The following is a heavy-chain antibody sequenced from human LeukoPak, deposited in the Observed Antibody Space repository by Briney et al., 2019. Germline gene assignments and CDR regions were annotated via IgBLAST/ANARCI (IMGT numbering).Heavy chain of an antibody. J-gene: IGHJ4*02. CDR1: GGSISSSNW. CDR3: ASIVGVYAYFDY. V-gene: IGHV4-4*02. D-gene: IGHD1-26*01. Sequence: SETLSLTCSVSGGSISSSNWWSWVRQPPGKGLEWIGEIYHSGSTYYNPSLKSRVTISVDTSKNQFSLKLSSVTAADTAVYYCASIVGVYAYFDYWGQGTLVTVSS. CDR2: IYHSGST.